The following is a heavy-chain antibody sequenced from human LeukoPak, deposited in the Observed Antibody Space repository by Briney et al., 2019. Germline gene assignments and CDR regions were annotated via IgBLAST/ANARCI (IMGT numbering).Heavy chain of an antibody. J-gene: IGHJ4*02. Sequence: PSETLSLTCTVSGGSITSSNFYWGWIRQPPGKGLEWIASIFYTGNTYYQPSLRGRLSISLDTSKNLFSLRLNSVTAADTAVYYCARNYYDSSGYYIDQFYFDSWGQGTLVTVSS. CDR2: IFYTGNT. CDR3: ARNYYDSSGYYIDQFYFDS. D-gene: IGHD3-22*01. CDR1: GGSITSSNFY. V-gene: IGHV4-39*07.